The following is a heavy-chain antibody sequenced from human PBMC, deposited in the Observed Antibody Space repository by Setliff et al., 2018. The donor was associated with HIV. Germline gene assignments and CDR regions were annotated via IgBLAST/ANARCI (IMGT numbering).Heavy chain of an antibody. D-gene: IGHD3-16*02. V-gene: IGHV1-46*01. CDR2: INPSDNRT. CDR3: ARAYYDSVWGSHRYRSYYFDY. Sequence: ASVKVSCKASGYTFSNYYMHWVRQAPGQGLEWMGIINPSDNRTYYAQKFQGRVTMTRDTSTSSVYMELRSLRSEDTAVYYCARAYYDSVWGSHRYRSYYFDYWGQGSLVTVSS. CDR1: GYTFSNYY. J-gene: IGHJ4*02.